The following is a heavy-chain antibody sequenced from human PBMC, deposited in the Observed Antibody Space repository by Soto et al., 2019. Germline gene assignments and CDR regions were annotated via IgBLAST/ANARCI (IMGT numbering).Heavy chain of an antibody. J-gene: IGHJ6*02. D-gene: IGHD2-2*01. CDR3: AKDQIVVVPAARSYYYYYGMDV. CDR1: GFTFSSYA. V-gene: IGHV3-23*01. Sequence: PGGSLRLSCAASGFTFSSYAMSWVRQAPGKGLEWVSAISGSGGSTYYADSVKGRFTISRDNSKNTLYLQMNSLRAEDTAVYYCAKDQIVVVPAARSYYYYYGMDVWGQGTTVTVSS. CDR2: ISGSGGST.